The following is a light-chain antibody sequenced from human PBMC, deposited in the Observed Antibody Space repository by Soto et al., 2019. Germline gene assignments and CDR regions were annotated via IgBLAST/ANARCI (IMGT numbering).Light chain of an antibody. CDR2: LAS. J-gene: IGKJ2*01. V-gene: IGKV3-20*01. Sequence: EIVLTQSQGTLSLSPGERATLSCRASQIISNNYLSWYQQKPGQAPRLLIYLASTRAAGIPDRFSGSGSGTDFTLTISRLEPEDSAVYYCQQYGDSPPRYTFGQGTKLEI. CDR1: QIISNNY. CDR3: QQYGDSPPRYT.